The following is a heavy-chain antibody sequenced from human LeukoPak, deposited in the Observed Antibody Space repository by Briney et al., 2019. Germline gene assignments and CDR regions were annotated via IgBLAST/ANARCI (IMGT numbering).Heavy chain of an antibody. J-gene: IGHJ4*02. CDR2: ISSSSSYT. V-gene: IGHV3-11*05. CDR3: ARADYGDYPNY. Sequence: PGGSLRLSCAASGFTFSDYCMSWIRQAPGKGLEWVSYISSSSSYTNYADSVKGRFTISRDNAKNSLYLQMNSLRAADTAVYYCARADYGDYPNYWGQGTLVTVSS. CDR1: GFTFSDYC. D-gene: IGHD4-17*01.